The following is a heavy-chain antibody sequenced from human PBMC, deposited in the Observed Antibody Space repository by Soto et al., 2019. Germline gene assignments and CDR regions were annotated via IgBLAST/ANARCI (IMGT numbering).Heavy chain of an antibody. CDR2: IYHSGST. CDR3: AGGRIGTGRDY. V-gene: IGHV4-30-2*01. D-gene: IGHD3-16*01. CDR1: GGSISSGGYS. Sequence: QLQLQESGSGLVKPSQTLSLTCAVSGGSISSGGYSWSWIRQPPGKGLEWIGYIYHSGSTYYNPSLKSRVTITVERSKNQFSRKLSSGPAADTAVYYCAGGRIGTGRDYGGRGTRVPVSS. J-gene: IGHJ4*02.